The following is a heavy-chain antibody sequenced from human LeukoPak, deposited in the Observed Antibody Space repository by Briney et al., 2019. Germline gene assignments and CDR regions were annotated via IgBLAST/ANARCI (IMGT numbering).Heavy chain of an antibody. Sequence: GGSLRLSCAASGFSFDDYGMSWVRQAPGKGLEWVSGINWNGGSTGYADSVKGRFTISRDNAKNSLSLQMNSLRVEDTALYYCARGGISIFGVVIYMDVWGKGTTVTISS. CDR2: INWNGGST. CDR1: GFSFDDYG. J-gene: IGHJ6*03. V-gene: IGHV3-20*04. D-gene: IGHD3-3*01. CDR3: ARGGISIFGVVIYMDV.